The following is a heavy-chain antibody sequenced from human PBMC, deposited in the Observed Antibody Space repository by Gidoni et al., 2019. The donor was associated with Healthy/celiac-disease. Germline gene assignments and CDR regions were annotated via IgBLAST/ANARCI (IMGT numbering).Heavy chain of an antibody. CDR2: A. V-gene: IGHV1-69*06. D-gene: IGHD3-16*01. Sequence: ANYAQKFQGRVTITADKSTSTAYMELSSLRSEDTAVYYCASERDYDYIWGTERDYWGQGTLVTVSS. CDR3: ASERDYDYIWGTERDY. J-gene: IGHJ4*02.